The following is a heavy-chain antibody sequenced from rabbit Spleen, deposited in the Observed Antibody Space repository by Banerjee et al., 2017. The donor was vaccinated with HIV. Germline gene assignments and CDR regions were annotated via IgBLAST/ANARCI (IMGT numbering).Heavy chain of an antibody. D-gene: IGHD8-1*01. V-gene: IGHV1S40*01. CDR2: IYTAGSGSA. CDR3: ARDGAGGSYFAL. CDR1: GFSFSSSYD. Sequence: QSLEESGGDLVKPGASLTLTCTASGFSFSSSYDMCWVRQAPGKGLEWIGIIYTAGSGSAYYATWAKGRFTISKTSSTTVTLQMTSLTAADTATYFCARDGAGGSYFALWGPGTLVTVS. J-gene: IGHJ4*01.